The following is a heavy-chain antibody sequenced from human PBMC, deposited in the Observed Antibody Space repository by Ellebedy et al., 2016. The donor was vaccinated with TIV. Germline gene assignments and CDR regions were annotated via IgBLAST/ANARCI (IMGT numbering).Heavy chain of an antibody. CDR3: AKDIGGWDSSGCEAFDI. V-gene: IGHV3-9*01. D-gene: IGHD3-22*01. CDR2: ISWNSGSI. CDR1: GFTFDDYA. Sequence: SLKISCAASGFTFDDYAMHWVRQAPGKGLEWVSGISWNSGSIGYADSVKGRFTISRDNAKNSLYLQMNSLRAEDTALYYCAKDIGGWDSSGCEAFDIWGQGTMVTVSS. J-gene: IGHJ3*02.